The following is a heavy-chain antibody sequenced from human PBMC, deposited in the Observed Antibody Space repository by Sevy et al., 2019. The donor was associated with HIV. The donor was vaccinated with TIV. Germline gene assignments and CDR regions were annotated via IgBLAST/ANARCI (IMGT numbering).Heavy chain of an antibody. CDR1: GFTFSSYW. CDR2: ISSDGSRT. J-gene: IGHJ4*02. V-gene: IGHV3-74*01. Sequence: GGSLRLSCAASGFTFSSYWMHWVRHAPGKGLVWVSRISSDGSRTSYADSVKGRFTISRDNAKNTLYLQMNNLRADDTAVYYCARDDVFAFWGQGTLVTVSS. CDR3: ARDDVFAF.